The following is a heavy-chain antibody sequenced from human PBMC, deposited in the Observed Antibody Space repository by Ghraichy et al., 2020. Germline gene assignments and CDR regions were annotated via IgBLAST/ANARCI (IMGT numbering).Heavy chain of an antibody. CDR2: INQRGGEK. Sequence: GGSLRLSCAASGFTFSSYGMSWVRQAPGKGLEWVSNINQRGGEKYYVDSVKGRFTISRDNAKNSLYLQMNSLRAEDTAVYYCARFMDQPIWRQGTMVTVS. D-gene: IGHD2-2*03. J-gene: IGHJ3*01. CDR3: ARFMDQPI. CDR1: GFTFSSYG. V-gene: IGHV3-7*03.